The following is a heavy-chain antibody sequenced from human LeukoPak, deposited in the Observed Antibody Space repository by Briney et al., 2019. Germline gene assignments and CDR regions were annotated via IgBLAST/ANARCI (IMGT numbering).Heavy chain of an antibody. J-gene: IGHJ4*02. V-gene: IGHV4-30-4*08. D-gene: IGHD1-26*01. Sequence: SETLSLTCTVSGGSISSGDYYWSWIRQPPGKGLEWIGYIYYSGSTYYNPSLKSRVTISVDTSKNQFSLRLSSVTAADTAVYYCVRDKLGAAPGLDYWGQGTLVTVSS. CDR2: IYYSGST. CDR1: GGSISSGDYY. CDR3: VRDKLGAAPGLDY.